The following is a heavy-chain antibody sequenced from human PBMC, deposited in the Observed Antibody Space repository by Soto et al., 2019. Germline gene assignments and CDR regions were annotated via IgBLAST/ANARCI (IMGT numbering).Heavy chain of an antibody. D-gene: IGHD2-15*01. CDR3: ARDKDQTEFWGSTLDS. CDR2: ISHDGSNK. V-gene: IGHV3-30-3*01. Sequence: LKLEESGGGVVQPGGSLRLSCTTSTFVFSVYTLHWVRQAPGKGLEWVALISHDGSNKYYTDSVKGRFSISRDNSKDTVYLQMSNLGPEDTAVYFCARDKDQTEFWGSTLDSWGQGTPVTVSA. J-gene: IGHJ4*02. CDR1: TFVFSVYT.